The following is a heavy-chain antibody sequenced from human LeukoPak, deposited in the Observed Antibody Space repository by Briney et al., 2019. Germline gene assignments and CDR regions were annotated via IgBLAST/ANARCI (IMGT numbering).Heavy chain of an antibody. D-gene: IGHD1-26*01. V-gene: IGHV3-33*01. J-gene: IGHJ3*01. CDR2: IWNDGNNT. CDR1: GFIFSDYG. CDR3: ARDNAGLVKHLDAFDL. Sequence: PGRSLRLSCAASGFIFSDYGMHWVRQAPGKGLEWVAVIWNDGNNTYYGDSVKGLFTISRDNSKNTVYLQMNSLRAEDTAVYYCARDNAGLVKHLDAFDLWGQGTMVTVAS.